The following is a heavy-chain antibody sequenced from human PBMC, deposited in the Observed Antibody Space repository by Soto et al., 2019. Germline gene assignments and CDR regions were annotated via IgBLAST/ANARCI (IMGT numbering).Heavy chain of an antibody. Sequence: ASVKVSCKASGYTFTSYGISWVRQAPGQGLEWMGWISAYNGNTNYAQKFQGRVTMTTDTSTTTTYMELSSLRSEDTAIYYCARDKDRLQLGGNYYYIMGVWGQGTTVTVSS. D-gene: IGHD1-1*01. CDR1: GYTFTSYG. J-gene: IGHJ6*02. V-gene: IGHV1-18*04. CDR3: ARDKDRLQLGGNYYYIMGV. CDR2: ISAYNGNT.